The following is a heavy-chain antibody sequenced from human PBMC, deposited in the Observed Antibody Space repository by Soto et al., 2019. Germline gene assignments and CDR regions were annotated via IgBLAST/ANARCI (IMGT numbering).Heavy chain of an antibody. CDR2: IYYSGST. CDR3: ARSNGWFGELLLFDP. J-gene: IGHJ5*02. CDR1: GGSVSSGVYY. Sequence: SETLSLTCTVSGGSVSSGVYYWSWIRQPPGKGLEWIGYIYYSGSTNYNPSLKSRVTISVDTSKNQFSLKLSSVTAADTAVYYCARSNGWFGELLLFDPWGQGTLVTVSS. D-gene: IGHD3-10*01. V-gene: IGHV4-61*08.